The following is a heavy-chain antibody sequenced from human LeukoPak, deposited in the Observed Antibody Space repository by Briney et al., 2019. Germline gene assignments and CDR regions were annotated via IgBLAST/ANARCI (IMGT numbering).Heavy chain of an antibody. V-gene: IGHV1-18*01. CDR2: INAYNGNT. J-gene: IGHJ4*02. D-gene: IGHD3-22*01. Sequence: ASVKVSCKASGYTVTNYGINWVRQAPGQGLEWMGWINAYNGNTNYAQKLQGRVTMTTDTSTSTAYMELRSLRSDDTAVYYCARAPGSYYDSSGYYCAYGGQGTLVTAPS. CDR1: GYTVTNYG. CDR3: ARAPGSYYDSSGYYCAY.